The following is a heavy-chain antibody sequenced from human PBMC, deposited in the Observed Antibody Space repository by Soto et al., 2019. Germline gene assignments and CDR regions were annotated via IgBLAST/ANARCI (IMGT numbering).Heavy chain of an antibody. V-gene: IGHV1-69*13. Sequence: SVKVSCKASGGTFSSYAISWVRQAPGQGLEWMGGIIPIFGTANYAQKFQGRVTITADESTSTAYMELSSLRSEDTAVYYCATPPLRFLEWFDYWGQGTLVTVSS. CDR1: GGTFSSYA. CDR2: IIPIFGTA. J-gene: IGHJ4*02. CDR3: ATPPLRFLEWFDY. D-gene: IGHD3-3*01.